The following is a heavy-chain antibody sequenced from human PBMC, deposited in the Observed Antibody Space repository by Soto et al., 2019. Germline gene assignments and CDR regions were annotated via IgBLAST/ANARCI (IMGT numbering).Heavy chain of an antibody. CDR1: GGSISSYY. J-gene: IGHJ2*01. CDR3: ARRYYDFWSGYYDYWYFDL. Sequence: SETLSLTCTVSGGSISSYYWSWIRQPPGKGLEWIGYTYYSGSTNYNPSLKSRVTISVDTSKNQFSLKLSSVTAADTAVYYCARRYYDFWSGYYDYWYFDLWGRGTLVTVSS. V-gene: IGHV4-59*08. CDR2: TYYSGST. D-gene: IGHD3-3*01.